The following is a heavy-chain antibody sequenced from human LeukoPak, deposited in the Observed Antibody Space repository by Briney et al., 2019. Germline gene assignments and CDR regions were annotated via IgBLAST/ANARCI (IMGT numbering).Heavy chain of an antibody. J-gene: IGHJ4*02. CDR1: GGSISNYY. Sequence: SETLSLTCTVSGGSISNYYWSWIRQPPGKGLDWIGYIYYSGSTNYNPSLNSRVTMSVDTSKNQFSLKLSSVTAADTAVYYCARDRGTMVRGDHGVDYWGQGTLVTVPS. V-gene: IGHV4-59*01. CDR2: IYYSGST. CDR3: ARDRGTMVRGDHGVDY. D-gene: IGHD3-10*01.